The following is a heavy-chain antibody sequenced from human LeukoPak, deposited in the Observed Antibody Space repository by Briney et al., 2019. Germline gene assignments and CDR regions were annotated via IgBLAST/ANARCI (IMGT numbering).Heavy chain of an antibody. CDR3: AKGAYCSGGSCYRSPFDY. CDR1: GFTFSSYA. D-gene: IGHD2-15*01. CDR2: ISGSGGST. J-gene: IGHJ4*02. V-gene: IGHV3-23*01. Sequence: GGSLRLSCAASGFTFSSYAMSWVRRAPGKGLEWVSAISGSGGSTYYADSVKGRFTISRDNSKNTLYLQMNSLRAEDTAVYYCAKGAYCSGGSCYRSPFDYWGQGTLVTVSS.